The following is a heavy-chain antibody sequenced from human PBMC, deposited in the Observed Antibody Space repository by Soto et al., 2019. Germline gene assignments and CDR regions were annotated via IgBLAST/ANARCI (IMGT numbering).Heavy chain of an antibody. V-gene: IGHV4-59*01. CDR1: GGSLGSYY. J-gene: IGHJ5*02. Sequence: SETLSLTCTVSGGSLGSYYWGWIRQPPGKGLEWIAYIYDSGTTYYNPSLKSRVTISVDTPKSQFSLSLTSVTSADTAVYYCARGAAFWFGPWGQGTLVTVSS. D-gene: IGHD2-15*01. CDR2: IYDSGTT. CDR3: ARGAAFWFGP.